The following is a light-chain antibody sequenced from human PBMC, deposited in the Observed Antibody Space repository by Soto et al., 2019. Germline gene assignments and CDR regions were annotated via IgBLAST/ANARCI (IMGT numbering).Light chain of an antibody. CDR1: QSARSI. J-gene: IGKJ4*01. V-gene: IGKV3-11*01. CDR3: QQRNSWPLT. Sequence: EIVLTQSPAALSLSPGDRATLSCTASQSARSILAWYQQKPGQAPRLLIYDGFNRATGIPARFSASGSGTDVTLTISSLEPEDFAVYYCQQRNSWPLTFGGGTKLEMK. CDR2: DGF.